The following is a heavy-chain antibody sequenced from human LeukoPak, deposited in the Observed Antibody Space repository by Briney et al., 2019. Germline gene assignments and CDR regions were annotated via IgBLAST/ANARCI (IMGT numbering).Heavy chain of an antibody. CDR3: ARDSYYYDSSGYSSITPDS. CDR1: GGSISSYY. Sequence: SETLSLTCTVSGGSISSYYWSWIRQPAGKGLEWIGRIYTSGSTNYNPSLKSRVTMSVDTSKNQFSLKLNSVTAADTAVYYCARDSYYYDSSGYSSITPDSWGQGTLVTASS. J-gene: IGHJ5*01. V-gene: IGHV4-4*07. D-gene: IGHD3-22*01. CDR2: IYTSGST.